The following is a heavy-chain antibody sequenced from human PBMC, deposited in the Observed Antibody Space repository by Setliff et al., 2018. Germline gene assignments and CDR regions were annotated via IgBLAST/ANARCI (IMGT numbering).Heavy chain of an antibody. CDR3: ARINFYVSSGHYYAPDY. V-gene: IGHV1-18*01. Sequence: GASVKVSCKASGDTFSTYALSWVRQAPGQGLEWMGWINNYNTNTNYAQKLQGRVAMTTDTSTSTAYMELRSLRSDDSAVYYCARINFYVSSGHYYAPDYWGQGTLVTVSS. D-gene: IGHD3-22*01. CDR2: INNYNTNT. J-gene: IGHJ4*02. CDR1: GDTFSTYA.